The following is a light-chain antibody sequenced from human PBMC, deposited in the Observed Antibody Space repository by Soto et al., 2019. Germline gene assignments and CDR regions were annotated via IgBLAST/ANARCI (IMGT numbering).Light chain of an antibody. Sequence: DIVMTRSPDSLAVSLGERATINCKSSQSVLYSSTNKNYLSWYQQKPGQPPKLLIYWASTRESGVPDRFSGSGSGTDFTLTISSLQAEDVAVYYCQQYYSTPLTFGGGTKVEIK. CDR1: QSVLYSSTNKNY. CDR3: QQYYSTPLT. CDR2: WAS. J-gene: IGKJ4*01. V-gene: IGKV4-1*01.